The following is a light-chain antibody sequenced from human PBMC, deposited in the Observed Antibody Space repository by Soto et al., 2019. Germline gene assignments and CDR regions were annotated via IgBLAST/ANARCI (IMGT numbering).Light chain of an antibody. CDR2: VNPDGSH. J-gene: IGLJ2*01. V-gene: IGLV4-69*01. Sequence: QPVLTQSPSASASLGASVKITCTLSSGHTSYAIAWHQQQPEKGPRYLMTVNPDGSHINGDGIPDRFSGSSSGAERYLTISSLQSEDEAYYYCQTWGNNIQVFGGGTKLTVL. CDR1: SGHTSYA. CDR3: QTWGNNIQV.